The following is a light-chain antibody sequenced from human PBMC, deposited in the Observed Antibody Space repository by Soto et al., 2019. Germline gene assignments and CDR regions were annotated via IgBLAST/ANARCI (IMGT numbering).Light chain of an antibody. CDR3: HQYNNWPPFT. J-gene: IGKJ3*01. CDR1: QSVGSK. V-gene: IGKV3-15*01. CDR2: DAS. Sequence: EIVMTQSPATLSVSPGERASLSCRASQSVGSKLAWYQHKPGQAPRLLIYDASTRATGFPARFSGSGSGTEITRTISSLQPEDFAVYYCHQYNNWPPFTFGPGTEVEI.